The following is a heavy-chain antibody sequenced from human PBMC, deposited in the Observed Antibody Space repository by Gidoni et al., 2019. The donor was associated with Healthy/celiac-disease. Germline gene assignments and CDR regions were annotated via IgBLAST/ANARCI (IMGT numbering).Heavy chain of an antibody. CDR1: GDTFAGCG. V-gene: IGHV1-18*01. J-gene: IGHJ6*02. CDR2: ISAYNGNT. Sequence: QLVQLLPEVTRHGSAGKSSGKASGDTFAGCGIIWVRQAPGQGLEWMGWISAYNGNTNYAQKLQGRVTMTTDTSTSTAYMELRSLRSDDTAVYYCARYCSSTSCSHSYYYGMDVWGQGTPVTVSS. D-gene: IGHD2-2*01. CDR3: ARYCSSTSCSHSYYYGMDV.